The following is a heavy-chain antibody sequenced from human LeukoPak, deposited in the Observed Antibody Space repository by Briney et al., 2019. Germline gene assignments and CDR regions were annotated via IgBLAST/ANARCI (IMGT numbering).Heavy chain of an antibody. CDR3: AKSSYLGSYYYYGMDV. Sequence: PGGSLRLSCAASGFTFSSYWMHWVRQAPGKGLVWVSRINSDGSSTSYADSVKGRFTISRDNSKSTLYLQMNSLRAEDTAVYYCAKSSYLGSYYYYGMDVWGQGTTVTVSS. CDR1: GFTFSSYW. V-gene: IGHV3-74*01. D-gene: IGHD2/OR15-2a*01. CDR2: INSDGSST. J-gene: IGHJ6*02.